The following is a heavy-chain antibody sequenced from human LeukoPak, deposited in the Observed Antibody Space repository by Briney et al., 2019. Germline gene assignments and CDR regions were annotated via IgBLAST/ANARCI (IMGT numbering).Heavy chain of an antibody. Sequence: ASVKVSCKASGYTFTSYYMHWVRQAPGQGLERMGIINPSGGSTSYAQKFQGRVTMTRDTSTSTVYMELSSLRSEDTAVYYCARVINTAMTTGYFDYWGQGTLVTVSS. CDR1: GYTFTSYY. J-gene: IGHJ4*02. CDR3: ARVINTAMTTGYFDY. V-gene: IGHV1-46*01. D-gene: IGHD5-18*01. CDR2: INPSGGST.